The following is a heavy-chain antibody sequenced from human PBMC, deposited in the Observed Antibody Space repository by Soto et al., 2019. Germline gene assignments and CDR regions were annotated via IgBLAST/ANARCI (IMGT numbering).Heavy chain of an antibody. Sequence: PXGTVDHTCGVSDYAISGGYYWGCIRQPPEKGREWIGTIYHPGNTYYNPSLKSRVTISLDTSKNQFFLRLDSVTATDTAVYYCARQAGNHAFDIWGQGTMVTVSS. D-gene: IGHD1-1*01. CDR2: IYHPGNT. CDR1: DYAISGGYY. CDR3: ARQAGNHAFDI. V-gene: IGHV4-38-2*01. J-gene: IGHJ3*02.